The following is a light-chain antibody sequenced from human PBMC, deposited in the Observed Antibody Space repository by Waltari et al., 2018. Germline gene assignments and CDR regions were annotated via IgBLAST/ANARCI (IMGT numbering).Light chain of an antibody. CDR1: RNVGTS. CDR2: DTS. Sequence: EVVLTQSPVTLSVSPGERATLSCRASRNVGTSLAWYQQKPGQAPRLLIYDTSTRATGFPARFSGGGSGTEFTLTISSLQSEDFGVYYCQQYNYWPPAYTFGQGTKLEIK. V-gene: IGKV3-15*01. CDR3: QQYNYWPPAYT. J-gene: IGKJ2*01.